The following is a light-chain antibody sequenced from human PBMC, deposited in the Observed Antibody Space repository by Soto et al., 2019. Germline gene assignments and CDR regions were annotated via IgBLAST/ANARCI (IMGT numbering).Light chain of an antibody. V-gene: IGKV2-28*01. Sequence: DIVMTQSPLSLPVTPGEPASISCRSSQSLLHSNGYNYLDWYLQKPGQSPQLLIYLGSNRASGGPDRFSGSGSGTDFTLKISRVEAEDVGVYYCMKALQTPRTFGQGTKVEIK. CDR3: MKALQTPRT. J-gene: IGKJ1*01. CDR2: LGS. CDR1: QSLLHSNGYNY.